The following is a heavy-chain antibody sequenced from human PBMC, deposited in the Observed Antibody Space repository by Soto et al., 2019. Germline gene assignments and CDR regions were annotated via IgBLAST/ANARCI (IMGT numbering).Heavy chain of an antibody. Sequence: SETLSLTCTVSGGSISSYYWSWIRQPPGKGLEWIGYIYYSGSTNYNPSLKSRVTISVDTSKNQFSLKLSSVTAADTAVYYCASGWYYDILTGSLTDYWGQGTLVTVSS. CDR3: ASGWYYDILTGSLTDY. CDR1: GGSISSYY. J-gene: IGHJ4*02. D-gene: IGHD3-9*01. CDR2: IYYSGST. V-gene: IGHV4-59*01.